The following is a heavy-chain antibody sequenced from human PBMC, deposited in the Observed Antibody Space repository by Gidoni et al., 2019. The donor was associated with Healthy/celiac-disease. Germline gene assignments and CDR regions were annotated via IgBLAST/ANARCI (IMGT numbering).Heavy chain of an antibody. CDR2: IYYRGST. J-gene: IGHJ6*03. V-gene: IGHV4-61*01. Sequence: QVQLQESGPGLVKPSETLSLTCTVSGGSVSSGSYYSSWIRQPPGKGLEWIGYIYYRGSTNYNPSLKSRVTISVDTSKNQFSLKLSSVTAADTAVYYCARFRSFEQWLSYYYYMDVWGKGTTVTVSS. CDR1: GGSVSSGSYY. D-gene: IGHD6-19*01. CDR3: ARFRSFEQWLSYYYYMDV.